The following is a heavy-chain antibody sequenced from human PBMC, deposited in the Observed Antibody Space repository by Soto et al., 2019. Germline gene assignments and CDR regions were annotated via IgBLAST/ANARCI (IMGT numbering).Heavy chain of an antibody. CDR2: IYYSGST. Sequence: SETLSLTCTVAGGSISSYYGSWIRQPPGKGLEGIGYIYYSGSTNYNPSLKSRVTISVDTSKNQFSLKLNSMTAADTAVYYCARHNYGSGSTYFDYWGQGTLVTVSS. CDR3: ARHNYGSGSTYFDY. CDR1: GGSISSYY. D-gene: IGHD3-10*01. V-gene: IGHV4-59*08. J-gene: IGHJ4*02.